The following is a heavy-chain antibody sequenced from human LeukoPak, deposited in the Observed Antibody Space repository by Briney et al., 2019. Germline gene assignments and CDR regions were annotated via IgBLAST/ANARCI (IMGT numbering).Heavy chain of an antibody. D-gene: IGHD2-2*01. CDR2: TSAYNGNT. CDR1: GYTFTSYG. CDR3: AREAYCSSTSCHHYFDY. Sequence: ASVKVSCKTSGYTFTSYGISWVRQAPGQGLEWMGWTSAYNGNTNYAQKVQGRVTMTTDTSTSTAYMELRSLRSDDTAVYYCAREAYCSSTSCHHYFDYWGQGTLVTVSS. J-gene: IGHJ4*02. V-gene: IGHV1-18*01.